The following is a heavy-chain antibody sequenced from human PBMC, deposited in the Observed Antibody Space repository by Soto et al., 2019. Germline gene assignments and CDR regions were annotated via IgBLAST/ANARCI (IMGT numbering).Heavy chain of an antibody. Sequence: QVQLQQSGAGLLKPSETLSLTCDVYGGSFSDYIWTWIRQTPGKGLQWIGQINHSGSANYNPSLKSRVTMSVHTSSSQFSLDLSSVTAADTAVYYCARGLISGSHYSGGWYYFDSWGQGTQVTVSS. V-gene: IGHV4-34*01. J-gene: IGHJ4*02. CDR3: ARGLISGSHYSGGWYYFDS. CDR2: INHSGSA. CDR1: GGSFSDYI. D-gene: IGHD1-26*01.